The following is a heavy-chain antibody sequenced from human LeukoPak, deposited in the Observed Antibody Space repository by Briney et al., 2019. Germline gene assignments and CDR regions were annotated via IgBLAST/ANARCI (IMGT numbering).Heavy chain of an antibody. CDR3: ARDKRSYGFDY. CDR2: ISSSGSTI. J-gene: IGHJ4*02. D-gene: IGHD3-16*01. CDR1: GFTFSDYY. Sequence: GGYLRLSCAASGFTFSDYYMSWIRQAPGEGLEWVSYISSSGSTIYYADSVKGRFTISRDNAKNSLYLQMNSLRAEDTAVYYCARDKRSYGFDYWGQGTLVTVSS. V-gene: IGHV3-11*04.